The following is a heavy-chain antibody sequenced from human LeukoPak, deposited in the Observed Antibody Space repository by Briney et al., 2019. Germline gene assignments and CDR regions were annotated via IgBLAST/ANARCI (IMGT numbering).Heavy chain of an antibody. CDR1: GYTFTSYY. CDR3: ATGSGYGDYGY. Sequence: ASVKVSCKASGYTFTSYYMHWVRQAPGKGLEWMGGFDPEDGETIYAQKFQGRVTMTEDTSTDTAYMELSSLRSEDTAVYYCATGSGYGDYGYWGQGTLVTVSS. D-gene: IGHD4-17*01. V-gene: IGHV1-24*01. J-gene: IGHJ4*02. CDR2: FDPEDGET.